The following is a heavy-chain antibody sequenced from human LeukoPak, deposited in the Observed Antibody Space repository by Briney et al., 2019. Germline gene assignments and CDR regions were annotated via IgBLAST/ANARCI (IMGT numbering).Heavy chain of an antibody. Sequence: PGGSLRLSCAASGITFSSYSMSWVRQAPGKGLEWVSYISSSGSFIYYADSVKGRFTISRDNAKNSLYLHMNSLRAEDTALYYCAREPYYDSSGYSPDYWGQGTLVTVSS. D-gene: IGHD3-22*01. V-gene: IGHV3-21*05. CDR2: ISSSGSFI. CDR1: GITFSSYS. CDR3: AREPYYDSSGYSPDY. J-gene: IGHJ4*02.